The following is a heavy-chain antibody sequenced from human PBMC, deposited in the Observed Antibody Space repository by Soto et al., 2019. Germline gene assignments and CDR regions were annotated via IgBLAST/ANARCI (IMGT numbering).Heavy chain of an antibody. D-gene: IGHD2-2*01. V-gene: IGHV1-3*01. CDR1: GYTFTSYA. J-gene: IGHJ6*02. CDR2: INAGNGNT. Sequence: GASVKVSCTASGYTFTSYAIDWVRQAPGQRLEWMGWINAGNGNTKYSQKFQGRVTITRDTSASTAYMELSSLRSEDTAVYYCAVGYCSSTSCYAPRLYYYGMDVWGQGTTVTVSS. CDR3: AVGYCSSTSCYAPRLYYYGMDV.